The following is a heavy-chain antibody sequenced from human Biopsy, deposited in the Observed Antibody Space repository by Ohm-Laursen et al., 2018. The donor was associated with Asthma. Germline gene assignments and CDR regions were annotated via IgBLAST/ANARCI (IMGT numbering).Heavy chain of an antibody. CDR3: AREGITGTTAWFDP. V-gene: IGHV1-2*06. Sequence: GASVKVSCKASGYTFTGYYMHWVRQAPGQGLEWMGRINPNSGGTNYAQKFQGRVTMTRDTSISTAYMELSRLRSDDTAVYYCAREGITGTTAWFDPWGQGIPVTVSS. D-gene: IGHD1-7*01. CDR2: INPNSGGT. CDR1: GYTFTGYY. J-gene: IGHJ5*02.